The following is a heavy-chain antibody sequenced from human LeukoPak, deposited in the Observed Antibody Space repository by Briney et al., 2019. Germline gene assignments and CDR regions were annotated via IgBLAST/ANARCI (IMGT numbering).Heavy chain of an antibody. J-gene: IGHJ4*02. CDR3: ARDLHDRYTFDY. CDR1: GFTFSSYG. V-gene: IGHV3-30*03. Sequence: GGSLRLSCAASGFTFSSYGMHWVRQAPGKGLEWVAVILYDGSITYYADSVKGRFTVSRDNSKNTLYLQMNTLRAEDTAVYYCARDLHDRYTFDYWGQGTLVTVSS. D-gene: IGHD5-18*01. CDR2: ILYDGSIT.